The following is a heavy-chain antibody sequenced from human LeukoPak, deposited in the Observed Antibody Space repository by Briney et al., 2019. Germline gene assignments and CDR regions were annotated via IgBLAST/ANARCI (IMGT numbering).Heavy chain of an antibody. J-gene: IGHJ3*02. CDR1: GFTFSSYA. CDR3: ARDHYDILTGYTNAFDI. CDR2: IPYDGSNK. Sequence: PGGSLRLSCAASGFTFSSYAMHWVRQAPGKGLEWVAVIPYDGSNKYYADSVKGRFTISRDNSKNTPYLQMNSLRAEDTAVYYCARDHYDILTGYTNAFDIWGQGTMVTVSS. V-gene: IGHV3-30*14. D-gene: IGHD3-9*01.